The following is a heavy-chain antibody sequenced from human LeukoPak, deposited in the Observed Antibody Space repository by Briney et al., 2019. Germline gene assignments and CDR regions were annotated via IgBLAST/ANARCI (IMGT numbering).Heavy chain of an antibody. J-gene: IGHJ4*02. CDR3: ARGSRSSSSSKLFDY. D-gene: IGHD6-6*01. CDR2: IIPILGIA. V-gene: IGHV1-69*02. CDR1: GGTFSSYT. Sequence: SVKVSCKASGGTFSSYTISWVRQAPGQGLEWMGRIIPILGIANYAQKFQGRVTITADKSTSTAYMELSSLRSEDAAVYYCARGSRSSSSSKLFDYWGQGTLVTVSS.